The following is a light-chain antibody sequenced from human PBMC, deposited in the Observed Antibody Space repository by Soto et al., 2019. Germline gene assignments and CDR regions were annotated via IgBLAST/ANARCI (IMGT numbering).Light chain of an antibody. Sequence: QSALTQPASVSGSPGQSITISCTGTSSDVGGYNYVSWYQQNPGKAPKLMIYEVSNRPSGVSNRFSGSKSGNTASLTISGLQAEDEADYYCSSYTSSRTRVFGGGTNLTVL. CDR2: EVS. CDR3: SSYTSSRTRV. CDR1: SSDVGGYNY. V-gene: IGLV2-14*01. J-gene: IGLJ2*01.